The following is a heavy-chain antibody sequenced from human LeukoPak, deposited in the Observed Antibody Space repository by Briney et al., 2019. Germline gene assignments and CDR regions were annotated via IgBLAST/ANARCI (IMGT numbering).Heavy chain of an antibody. CDR2: IYYSGST. CDR3: AREGLRYFDWLLNYFDY. D-gene: IGHD3-9*01. CDR1: GGSLSSSSYY. V-gene: IGHV4-39*07. J-gene: IGHJ4*02. Sequence: SETLSLTCTVSGGSLSSSSYYWGWIRQPPGKGLEWIGSIYYSGSTYYNPSLKSRVTISVDTSKNQFSLKLSSVTAADTAVYYCAREGLRYFDWLLNYFDYWGQGTLVTVSS.